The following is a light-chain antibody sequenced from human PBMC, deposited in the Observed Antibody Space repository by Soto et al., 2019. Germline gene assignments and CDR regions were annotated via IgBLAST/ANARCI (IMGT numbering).Light chain of an antibody. V-gene: IGKV1-5*03. CDR2: KTS. J-gene: IGKJ4*01. Sequence: DILMTQSHSFRSASFGDIVTITCRASQSISPWVAWYQQKPGKAPKLLVYKTSSLESGVPSRFRGSVSGTEFTLTISGLQPADFSSYYGQQYKTYFPLTFCGGTKVDIK. CDR1: QSISPW. CDR3: QQYKTYFPLT.